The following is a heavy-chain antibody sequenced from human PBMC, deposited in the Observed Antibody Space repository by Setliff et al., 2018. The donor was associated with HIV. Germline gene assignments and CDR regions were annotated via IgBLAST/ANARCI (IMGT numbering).Heavy chain of an antibody. D-gene: IGHD2-2*01. Sequence: ETLSLTCAVYGAPFNGYYWAWIRQSPAKGLEWIGEIYHSGIVNYNPSLQSRVTISTDTSKNQFSLRLNSVTVADTAVYYCARVRLRVPPSIFDYWGMGSQVTVSS. V-gene: IGHV4-34*01. CDR1: GAPFNGYY. CDR3: ARVRLRVPPSIFDY. CDR2: IYHSGIV. J-gene: IGHJ4*02.